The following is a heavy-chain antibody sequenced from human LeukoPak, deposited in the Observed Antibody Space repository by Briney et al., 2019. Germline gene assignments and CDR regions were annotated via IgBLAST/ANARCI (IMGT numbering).Heavy chain of an antibody. CDR1: GLTFSSYS. CDR3: ARDYYESSGYYYFDY. J-gene: IGHJ4*02. V-gene: IGHV3-48*04. Sequence: GGSQRLSCAASGLTFSSYSMNWVRQAPGKGLEWVSYTTSSSNTIYYADSVKGRFTISRDNAKNLLYLQMNSLRAEDTAVYYCARDYYESSGYYYFDYWGQGSLVTVSS. D-gene: IGHD3-22*01. CDR2: TTSSSNTI.